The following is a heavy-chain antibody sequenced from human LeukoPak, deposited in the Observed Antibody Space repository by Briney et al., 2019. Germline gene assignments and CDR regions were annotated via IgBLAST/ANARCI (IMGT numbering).Heavy chain of an antibody. J-gene: IGHJ3*02. D-gene: IGHD3-22*01. Sequence: SETLSLTCTVSGGSISSSSYYWGWIRQPPGKGLEWIVSIYYSGSTYYNPSLKSRVTISVDTSKNQFSLKLSSVTAADTAVYYCRGYYDSSGYVRSAFDIWGQGTMVTVSS. V-gene: IGHV4-39*07. CDR1: GGSISSSSYY. CDR3: RGYYDSSGYVRSAFDI. CDR2: IYYSGST.